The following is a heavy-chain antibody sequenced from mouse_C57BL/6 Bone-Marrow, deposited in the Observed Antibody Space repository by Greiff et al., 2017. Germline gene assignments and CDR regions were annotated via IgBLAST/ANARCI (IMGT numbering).Heavy chain of an antibody. D-gene: IGHD2-12*01. V-gene: IGHV5-17*01. CDR2: ISSGSSTI. CDR3: ARRYDDY. Sequence: EVKLVESGGGLVKPGGSLKLSCAASGFTFSDYGMHWVRQAPEEGLEWVAYISSGSSTIYYADTVKGRFTITRDNAKNTLFLQMTSLRSEDTAMYYCARRYDDYWGQGTTLTVSS. J-gene: IGHJ2*01. CDR1: GFTFSDYG.